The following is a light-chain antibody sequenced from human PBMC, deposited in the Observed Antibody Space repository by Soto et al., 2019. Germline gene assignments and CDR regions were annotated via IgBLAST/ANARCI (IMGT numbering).Light chain of an antibody. V-gene: IGLV2-14*01. CDR3: SSYTGSSTVV. CDR2: NVR. J-gene: IGLJ3*02. Sequence: QSALTQPASVSGSPGQSITISCTGTSSDVGGYDYVSWYQQHPGKAPKLMIYNVRNRPSGVSNRFSGSKAGNTASLTISGLQAEDEAAYYCSSYTGSSTVVFGGGTKVTVL. CDR1: SSDVGGYDY.